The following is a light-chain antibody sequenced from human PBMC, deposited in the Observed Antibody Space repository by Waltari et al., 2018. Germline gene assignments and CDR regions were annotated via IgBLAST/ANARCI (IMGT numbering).Light chain of an antibody. J-gene: IGLJ2*01. Sequence: SYELMQAPSVSVSPGQTATITCSANRLEEKYVCWYQQKPGQSPVLIIYPDTKRPSGITERFSASHSGNTAILTISVTKSVDEADYYCQAWDSNIVVFGGGTKLTVL. V-gene: IGLV3-1*01. CDR1: RLEEKY. CDR3: QAWDSNIVV. CDR2: PDT.